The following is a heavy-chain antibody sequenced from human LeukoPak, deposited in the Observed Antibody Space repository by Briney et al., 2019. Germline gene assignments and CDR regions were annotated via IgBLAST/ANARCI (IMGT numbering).Heavy chain of an antibody. Sequence: GGSLRLSCAASGFTFSSYAMSWVRQAPGKGLEWVSTISGSSGIIYYADSVKGRFTISRDNSKNTLYLQMNNLRAEDTAVYYCAKRIYFGSGRQHDYWGQGTLVTVSS. J-gene: IGHJ4*02. CDR3: AKRIYFGSGRQHDY. V-gene: IGHV3-23*01. CDR2: ISGSSGII. CDR1: GFTFSSYA. D-gene: IGHD3-10*01.